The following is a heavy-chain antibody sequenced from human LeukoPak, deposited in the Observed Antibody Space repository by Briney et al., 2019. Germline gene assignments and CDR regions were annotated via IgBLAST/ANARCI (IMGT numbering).Heavy chain of an antibody. Sequence: ASVKVSCKASGYTFTSYYMHWVRQAPGQGLEWMGIINPSGGSTSCAQKFQGRVTMTRDTSTSTVYMELSSLRSEDTAVYYCARDLFGLNSGTHPDYWGQGTLVTVSS. D-gene: IGHD1-26*01. CDR2: INPSGGST. V-gene: IGHV1-46*01. CDR1: GYTFTSYY. CDR3: ARDLFGLNSGTHPDY. J-gene: IGHJ4*02.